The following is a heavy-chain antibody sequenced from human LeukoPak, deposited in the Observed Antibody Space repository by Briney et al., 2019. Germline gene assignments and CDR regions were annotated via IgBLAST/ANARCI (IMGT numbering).Heavy chain of an antibody. CDR1: GYTFTTYA. D-gene: IGHD6-13*01. CDR2: INTNTGNP. V-gene: IGHV7-4-1*02. J-gene: IGHJ4*02. CDR3: AKGGQYSSSWYLGY. Sequence: ASVKVSCKASGYTFTTYAMNWVRPAPGQGLEWMGWINTNTGNPTYAQGFTGRFVFSLDTSVSTAYLQISSLKAEDTAVYYCAKGGQYSSSWYLGYWGQGTLVTVSS.